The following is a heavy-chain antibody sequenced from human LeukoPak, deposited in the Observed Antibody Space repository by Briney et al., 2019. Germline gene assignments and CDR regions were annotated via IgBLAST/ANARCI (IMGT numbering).Heavy chain of an antibody. CDR2: IYYSGST. V-gene: IGHV4-59*01. J-gene: IGHJ3*02. CDR3: ARGATTTVTTSGFAFDI. Sequence: SETLSLTCTVSGGSISSYYWSWIRQPRGKGLEWIGYIYYSGSTNYNPSLKSRVTISVDTSKNQFSLKLSSVTAADTAVYYCARGATTTVTTSGFAFDIWGQGTMVTASS. D-gene: IGHD4-17*01. CDR1: GGSISSYY.